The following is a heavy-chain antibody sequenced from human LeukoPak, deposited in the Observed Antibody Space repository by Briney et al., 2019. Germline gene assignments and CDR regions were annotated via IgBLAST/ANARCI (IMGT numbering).Heavy chain of an antibody. D-gene: IGHD1-14*01. Sequence: GGSLRLSCAASGFTFSSYWMSWVRQAPGKGLEWVANIKEDGGEMYYVDSVKGRFIISRDNAKNSVYLQMNILRVEDTAVYYCASGMIEFDYWGQGTLVTISS. CDR2: IKEDGGEM. CDR1: GFTFSSYW. CDR3: ASGMIEFDY. V-gene: IGHV3-7*01. J-gene: IGHJ4*02.